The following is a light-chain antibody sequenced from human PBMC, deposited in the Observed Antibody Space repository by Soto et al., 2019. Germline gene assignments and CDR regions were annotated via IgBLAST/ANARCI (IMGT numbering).Light chain of an antibody. Sequence: HSVLTQPPSVSGAPGQRVSISCTGGRSNIGAGYDVQWYQQFPGTAPKLLIFDNNDRPSGVPDRFSGSKSGTSASLAITGLQAEDEADYFCQSYDSDLSVVLFGGGTKLTVL. CDR2: DNN. CDR1: RSNIGAGYD. CDR3: QSYDSDLSVVL. V-gene: IGLV1-40*01. J-gene: IGLJ2*01.